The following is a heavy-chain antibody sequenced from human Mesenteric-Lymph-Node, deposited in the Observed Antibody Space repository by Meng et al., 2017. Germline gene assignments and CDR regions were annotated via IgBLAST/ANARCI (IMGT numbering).Heavy chain of an antibody. Sequence: GGSLRLSCAASGFTFDDYAMHWVRQAPGKGLEWVSLISWDGGSTYYADSVKGRFTISRDNSKNSLYLQMNSLRAEDTAVYYCARDLGWAHFDYWGQGTLVTVSS. V-gene: IGHV3-43D*03. CDR2: ISWDGGST. J-gene: IGHJ4*02. CDR1: GFTFDDYA. D-gene: IGHD6-19*01. CDR3: ARDLGWAHFDY.